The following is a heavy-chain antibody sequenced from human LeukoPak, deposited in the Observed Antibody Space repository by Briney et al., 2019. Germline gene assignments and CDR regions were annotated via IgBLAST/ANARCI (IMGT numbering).Heavy chain of an antibody. CDR1: GFTFSSYW. CDR2: INIDGSST. D-gene: IGHD5-18*01. J-gene: IGHJ6*02. CDR3: ARWGYSYGFRYYYYGMDV. Sequence: GGSLRLSCAASGFTFSSYWMHWVRQAPGEGLVWVSRINIDGSSTSYSDSVKGRFTIYRDNAKNTLYLQMNSLRAEDTAVYYCARWGYSYGFRYYYYGMDVWGQGTTVTVSS. V-gene: IGHV3-74*01.